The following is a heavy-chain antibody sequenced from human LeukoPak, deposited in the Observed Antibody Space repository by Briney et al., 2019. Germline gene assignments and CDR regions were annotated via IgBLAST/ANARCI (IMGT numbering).Heavy chain of an antibody. CDR1: GFTFSSYG. Sequence: RSGGSLRLSCAASGFTFSSYGMHWVRQAPGKGLEWVAVISYDGSNKYYADSVKGRFTISRDNSKNTQYLQLDSLTAEDTAVYYCAKEVRNYYFGYWGQGTLVTVSS. V-gene: IGHV3-30*18. CDR3: AKEVRNYYFGY. CDR2: ISYDGSNK. J-gene: IGHJ4*02. D-gene: IGHD3-10*01.